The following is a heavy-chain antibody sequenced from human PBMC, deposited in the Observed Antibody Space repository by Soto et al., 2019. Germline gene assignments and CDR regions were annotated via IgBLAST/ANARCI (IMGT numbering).Heavy chain of an antibody. CDR3: ARVQVHVAIVVVIGWFDP. Sequence: QVPLVQSGAEVKKPGASVKVSCKASGYTFTSYGISWVRQAPGQGLEWMGWISAYNGNTNYAQKLQGRVTMTTDTSTSTAYMELRSLRSDDTAVYYCARVQVHVAIVVVIGWFDPWGQGTLVTVSS. J-gene: IGHJ5*02. V-gene: IGHV1-18*01. CDR1: GYTFTSYG. CDR2: ISAYNGNT. D-gene: IGHD3-22*01.